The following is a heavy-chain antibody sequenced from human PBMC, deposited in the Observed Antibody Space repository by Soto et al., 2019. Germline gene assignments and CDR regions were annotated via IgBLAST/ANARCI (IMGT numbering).Heavy chain of an antibody. D-gene: IGHD1-1*01. CDR1: GYTFTTYG. J-gene: IGHJ4*02. CDR3: ARGRYGDY. V-gene: IGHV1-18*01. CDR2: ISAHNGNT. Sequence: QVHLVQSGAEVKKPGASVKVSCKGSGYTFTTYGITWVRQAPGQGLEWMGWISAHNGNTNYEQKLQGRVTVTRDKSTSTAYMELMSLRSDDTAVYYCARGRYGDYWGQGALVTVSS.